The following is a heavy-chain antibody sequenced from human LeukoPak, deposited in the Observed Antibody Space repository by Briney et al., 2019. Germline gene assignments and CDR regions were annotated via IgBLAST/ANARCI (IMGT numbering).Heavy chain of an antibody. D-gene: IGHD3-3*01. CDR3: ARDLRITIFGVVIILGY. Sequence: ASVKVSCKASGYTFTSYYMHWVRQAPGQGREWMGIINPSGGSTSYAQKFQGRVTMTRDTSTSTVYMELSSLRSEDTAVYYCARDLRITIFGVVIILGYWGEGTLVTVSS. J-gene: IGHJ4*02. CDR1: GYTFTSYY. V-gene: IGHV1-46*01. CDR2: INPSGGST.